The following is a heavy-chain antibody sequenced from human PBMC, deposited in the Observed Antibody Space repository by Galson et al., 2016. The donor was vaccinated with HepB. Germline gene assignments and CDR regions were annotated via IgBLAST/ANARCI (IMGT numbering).Heavy chain of an antibody. D-gene: IGHD2-8*02. Sequence: ETLSLTCTVSSGSVSVADWWSWVRQPPGRGLEWLGEIYQNGMTNYNKTLKSRMSISLDNSNRHFSLRMNSVTAADTAGYYCSRLITQYCTASASTSHDINWFDSWGPGALVIVSS. CDR1: SGSVSVADW. CDR3: SRLITQYCTASASTSHDINWFDS. V-gene: IGHV4-4*02. CDR2: IYQNGMT. J-gene: IGHJ5*01.